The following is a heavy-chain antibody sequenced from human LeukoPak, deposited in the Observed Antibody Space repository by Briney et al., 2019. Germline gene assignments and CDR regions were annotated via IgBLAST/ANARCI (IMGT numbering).Heavy chain of an antibody. J-gene: IGHJ4*02. V-gene: IGHV3-49*04. CDR3: TSAGDFWSGYYVPSGGY. D-gene: IGHD3-3*01. Sequence: PGGSLRLSCTASGFTFGDYAMSWVRQAPGKGLEWVGFIRSKAYGGTTEYAASVKGRFTISRDDSKSIAYLQMNSLKTEDTAVYCCTSAGDFWSGYYVPSGGYWGQGTLVTVSS. CDR1: GFTFGDYA. CDR2: IRSKAYGGTT.